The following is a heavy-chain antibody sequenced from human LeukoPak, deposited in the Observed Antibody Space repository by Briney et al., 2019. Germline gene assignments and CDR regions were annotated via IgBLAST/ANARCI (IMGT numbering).Heavy chain of an antibody. CDR1: GYSFTSYW. J-gene: IGHJ4*02. D-gene: IGHD3-16*01. CDR3: ARRGYGTYDYVWGSPTLGIDY. Sequence: GESLKISCKGSGYSFTSYWIGWVRQMPGKGLEWMGIIYPGDSDTRYSPSFQGQVTISADKFISTAYLQWSSLKASDTAMYYCARRGYGTYDYVWGSPTLGIDYWGQGTLVTVSS. CDR2: IYPGDSDT. V-gene: IGHV5-51*01.